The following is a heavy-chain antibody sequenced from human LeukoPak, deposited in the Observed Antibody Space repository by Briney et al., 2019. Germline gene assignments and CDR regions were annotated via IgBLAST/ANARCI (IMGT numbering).Heavy chain of an antibody. CDR2: VYYSGST. CDR3: ARVGIAAAGTPDYYCGMDV. V-gene: IGHV4-59*01. D-gene: IGHD6-13*01. Sequence: PSETLSLTCTVSGGSISSYYWSWIRQPPGRGLEWIGYVYYSGSTNYNSSLKSRVTISVDTSKNQFSLKLSSVTAADTAVYYCARVGIAAAGTPDYYCGMDVWGQGTTVTVSS. CDR1: GGSISSYY. J-gene: IGHJ6*02.